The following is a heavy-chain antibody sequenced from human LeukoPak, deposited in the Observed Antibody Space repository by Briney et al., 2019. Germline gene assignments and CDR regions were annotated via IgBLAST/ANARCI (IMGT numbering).Heavy chain of an antibody. CDR2: ISGSGGST. Sequence: GGSLRLSCAASGFTFSSYAMSWVRQAPGKGLEWVSAISGSGGSTYYADSVKGRFTISRDNSKNTLYLQMNSLRVEDTAVYYRAKALRYFDWLSDYWGQGTLVTVSS. CDR1: GFTFSSYA. CDR3: AKALRYFDWLSDY. V-gene: IGHV3-23*01. J-gene: IGHJ4*02. D-gene: IGHD3-9*01.